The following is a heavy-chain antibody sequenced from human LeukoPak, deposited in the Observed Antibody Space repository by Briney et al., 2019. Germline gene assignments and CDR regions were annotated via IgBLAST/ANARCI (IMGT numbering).Heavy chain of an antibody. CDR1: GFTFSSYG. V-gene: IGHV3-33*01. CDR3: ARWYSSGWYSDY. J-gene: IGHJ4*02. D-gene: IGHD6-19*01. CDR2: IWYDGSNK. Sequence: GGSLRLSCAASGFTFSSYGMHWVRQAPGKGLEWVAVIWYDGSNKYYADSVKGRFTISRDNAKNTVYLQMNSLRAEDTAVYYCARWYSSGWYSDYWGQGTLVTVSS.